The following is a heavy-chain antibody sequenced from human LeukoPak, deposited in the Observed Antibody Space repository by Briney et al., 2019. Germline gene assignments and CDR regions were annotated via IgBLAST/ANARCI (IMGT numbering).Heavy chain of an antibody. J-gene: IGHJ4*02. D-gene: IGHD6-6*01. Sequence: SGTLSLACGVSGGSISNGNWWSWVRQPPRKGLEWIGEIHRSGSTNYNPSLKSRVTISVDTSKNQFSLKLSSVTAADTAVYYCARLYSSSSPLDYWGQGTLVTVSS. CDR2: IHRSGST. CDR3: ARLYSSSSPLDY. V-gene: IGHV4-4*02. CDR1: GGSISNGNW.